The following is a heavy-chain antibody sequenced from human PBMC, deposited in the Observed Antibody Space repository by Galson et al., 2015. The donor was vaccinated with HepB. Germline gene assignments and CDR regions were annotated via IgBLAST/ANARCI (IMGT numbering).Heavy chain of an antibody. J-gene: IGHJ2*01. CDR3: AREEAYCTNGVCYRDWYFDL. V-gene: IGHV3-48*01. D-gene: IGHD2-8*01. CDR2: ISSGSSTI. CDR1: GFTFSSYS. Sequence: SLRLSCAASGFTFSSYSMNWVRQAPGKGLEWVSYISSGSSTIYYADSVKGRFTISRDNAKNSLYLQMNSLRAEDTAVYYCAREEAYCTNGVCYRDWYFDLWGRGTLVTVPS.